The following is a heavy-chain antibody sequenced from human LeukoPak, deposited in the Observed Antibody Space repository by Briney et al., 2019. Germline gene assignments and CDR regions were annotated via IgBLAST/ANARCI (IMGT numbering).Heavy chain of an antibody. J-gene: IGHJ6*03. CDR2: ISAYNGNT. CDR3: ARVPTCYDILTGYYKSAVGNYYMDV. CDR1: GYTFTSYG. Sequence: GASVKVSCKASGYTFTSYGISWVRQAPGQGLEWMGWISAYNGNTNYAQKLQGRVTITRNTSISTAYMELSSLRSEDTAVYYCARVPTCYDILTGYYKSAVGNYYMDVWGKGTTVTVSS. D-gene: IGHD3-9*01. V-gene: IGHV1-18*01.